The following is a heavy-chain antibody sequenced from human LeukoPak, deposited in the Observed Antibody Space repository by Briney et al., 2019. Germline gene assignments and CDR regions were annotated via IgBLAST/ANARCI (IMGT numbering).Heavy chain of an antibody. CDR3: AYSHSYGPSDAFDI. CDR1: GYTFTSYG. D-gene: IGHD5-18*01. Sequence: ASVKVSCKASGYTFTSYGISWVRQAPGQGLEWMGWISAYNGNTNNAQKLQGRVTMTTDTSTSTAYMELRSLSSDDTAVYYCAYSHSYGPSDAFDIWGQGTMVTVSS. V-gene: IGHV1-18*04. J-gene: IGHJ3*02. CDR2: ISAYNGNT.